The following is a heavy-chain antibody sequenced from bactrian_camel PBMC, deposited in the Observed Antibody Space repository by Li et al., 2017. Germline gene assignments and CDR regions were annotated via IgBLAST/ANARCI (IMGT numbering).Heavy chain of an antibody. D-gene: IGHD3*01. Sequence: VQLVESGGGSVQTGGSLTLSCTTTGLIFIDRFPVWFRQTPGKEREGVAVIAGSGSPGYADSVKGRFTISKDNAKNTLYLQMNSLKPEDTAMYYCATGECRDGYCFQGVGPYWGQGTQVTVS. CDR1: GLIFIDRF. V-gene: IGHV3S53*01. CDR3: ATGECRDGYCFQGVGPY. CDR2: IAGSGSP. J-gene: IGHJ4*01.